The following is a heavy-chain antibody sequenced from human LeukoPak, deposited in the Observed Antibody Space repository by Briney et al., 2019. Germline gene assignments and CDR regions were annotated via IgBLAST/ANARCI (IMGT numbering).Heavy chain of an antibody. Sequence: GGSLRLSCAASGFTFSSSWMHWVRHAPGKGLVWVSRINSDGSSTTYADSVKGRFTISRDNAKNTLYLQMNSLRAEDTGVYYCATVQYYGSGSYYNWFDPWGQGTLVTVSS. CDR3: ATVQYYGSGSYYNWFDP. V-gene: IGHV3-74*01. J-gene: IGHJ5*02. CDR2: INSDGSST. CDR1: GFTFSSSW. D-gene: IGHD3-10*01.